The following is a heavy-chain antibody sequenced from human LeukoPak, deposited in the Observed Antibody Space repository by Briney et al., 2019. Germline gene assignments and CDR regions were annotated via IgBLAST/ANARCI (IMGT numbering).Heavy chain of an antibody. D-gene: IGHD3-22*01. V-gene: IGHV3-23*01. CDR3: AKYRSRFYFDALDI. J-gene: IGHJ3*02. Sequence: QPGGSLKLSCAASGFTFVNYALSWVRQPPGKGLEWVSGVSDDGGRTYSADSVKGRFTISRDNSKNTLFLHTNNLRADDTAMYYCAKYRSRFYFDALDIWGQGTMVTVSS. CDR2: VSDDGGRT. CDR1: GFTFVNYA.